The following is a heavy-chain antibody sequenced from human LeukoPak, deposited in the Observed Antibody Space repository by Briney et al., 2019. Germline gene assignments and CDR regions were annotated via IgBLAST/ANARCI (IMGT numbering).Heavy chain of an antibody. J-gene: IGHJ4*02. CDR2: INHSGST. CDR1: GGSFSGYY. V-gene: IGHV4-34*01. CDR3: ARVEGLYSSIPYFDY. Sequence: SETLSLTCAVYGGSFSGYYWSWIRQPPGKGLEWIGEINHSGSTNYNPSLKSRVTISVDTSKNQFSLKLSSVTAADTAVYYCARVEGLYSSIPYFDYWGQGTLVTVSS. D-gene: IGHD6-13*01.